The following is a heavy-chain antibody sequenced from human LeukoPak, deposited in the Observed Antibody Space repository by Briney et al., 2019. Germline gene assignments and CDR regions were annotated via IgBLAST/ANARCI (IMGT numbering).Heavy chain of an antibody. CDR3: AREAMVRGAYDAFDI. CDR1: GYTFTSYG. Sequence: ASVKVSCKASGYTFTSYGISWVRQAPGQGLEWMGWISAYNGNTNYAQKLQGRVTMTTDTSTSTAYMELRSLRSDDTAVYYYAREAMVRGAYDAFDIWGQGTMVTVSS. CDR2: ISAYNGNT. J-gene: IGHJ3*02. V-gene: IGHV1-18*01. D-gene: IGHD3-10*01.